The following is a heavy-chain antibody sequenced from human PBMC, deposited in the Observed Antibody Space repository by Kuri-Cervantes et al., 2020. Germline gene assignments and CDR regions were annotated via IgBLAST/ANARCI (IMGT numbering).Heavy chain of an antibody. D-gene: IGHD1-26*01. Sequence: GGSLRLSCAASGFTFSNHGMHWVRQAPGKGLEWVAVISFDGSDKSYADSVKGRFTISRDNSKNTLYLQMNSLRAEDTAVYYCAKVGRYGYAFDIWGQGTMVTVSS. CDR3: AKVGRYGYAFDI. CDR2: ISFDGSDK. CDR1: GFTFSNHG. V-gene: IGHV3-30*18. J-gene: IGHJ3*02.